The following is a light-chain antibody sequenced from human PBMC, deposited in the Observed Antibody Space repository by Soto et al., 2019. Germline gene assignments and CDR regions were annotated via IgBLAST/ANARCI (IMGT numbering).Light chain of an antibody. Sequence: DIVMTQSPLSLPVTPGAPASISCRSSQSLLHSNGYNYLDWYLQKPGQSPQLLIYLGSYRASGVPDRFSGSGSGPDFTLKISRVEAEDVGVYYCMQALQTPWRFGQGTQVEIK. CDR3: MQALQTPWR. V-gene: IGKV2-28*01. J-gene: IGKJ1*01. CDR2: LGS. CDR1: QSLLHSNGYNY.